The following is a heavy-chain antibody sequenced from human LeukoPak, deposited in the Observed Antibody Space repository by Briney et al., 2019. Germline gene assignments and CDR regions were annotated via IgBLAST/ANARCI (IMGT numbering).Heavy chain of an antibody. Sequence: ASVKVPCKAPGYTFTGYYMHWVRQAPGQGLEWMGWINPNSGGTNYAQKFQGRVTMTRDTSISTAYMELSRLRSDDTAVYYCASWSWDIVVVPAAPDDAFDIWGQGTMVTVSS. J-gene: IGHJ3*02. CDR2: INPNSGGT. D-gene: IGHD2-2*01. V-gene: IGHV1-2*02. CDR3: ASWSWDIVVVPAAPDDAFDI. CDR1: GYTFTGYY.